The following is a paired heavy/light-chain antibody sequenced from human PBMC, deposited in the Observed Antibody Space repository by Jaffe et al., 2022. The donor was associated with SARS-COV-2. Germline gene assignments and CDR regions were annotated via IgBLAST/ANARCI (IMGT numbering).Heavy chain of an antibody. CDR3: AHWVAVAGFDY. Sequence: QITLKESGPTLVKPTQTLTLTCTFSGFSLSTSAVGVAWIRQPPGKALEWLALIYWDHNKRYSPSLNSRLTITKDTSKNQVVLTLSNMDPVDTATYYCAHWVAVAGFDYWGQGALVTVSS. J-gene: IGHJ4*02. CDR1: GFSLSTSAVG. CDR2: IYWDHNK. D-gene: IGHD6-19*01. V-gene: IGHV2-5*02.
Light chain of an antibody. Sequence: SYELTQPPSVSVSPGQTARITCSGDALPNQYAYWYQQRPGQAPILMIYTDSERPSGIPERFSGSTSGTTVTLTISGVQAEDEADYYCQSADSSGLVVFGGGTKLTVL. CDR3: QSADSSGLVV. J-gene: IGLJ2*01. V-gene: IGLV3-25*03. CDR2: TDS. CDR1: ALPNQY.